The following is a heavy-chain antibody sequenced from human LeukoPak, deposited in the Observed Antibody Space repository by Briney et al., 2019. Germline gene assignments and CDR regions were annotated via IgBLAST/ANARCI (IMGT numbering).Heavy chain of an antibody. CDR2: ISSGSTFT. J-gene: IGHJ4*02. CDR3: ARGGGQRSNWDFDY. V-gene: IGHV3-21*05. CDR1: GLTFSGYS. D-gene: IGHD6-13*01. Sequence: GGSLRLSCAVSGLTFSGYSMNWVRQAPGQGLEWVSFISSGSTFTYYADTVKGRFTISRDKAMNSLYLQMDSLRAEDTAVYYCARGGGQRSNWDFDYWGQGTLVTVSS.